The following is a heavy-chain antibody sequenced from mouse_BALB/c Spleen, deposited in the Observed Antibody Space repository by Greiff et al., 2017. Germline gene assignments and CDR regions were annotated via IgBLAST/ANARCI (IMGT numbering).Heavy chain of an antibody. CDR1: GFTFSSYG. Sequence: VQLQQSGGDLVKPGGSLKLSCAASGFTFSSYGMSWVRQTPDKRLEWVATISSGGSYTYYPDSVKGRFTISRDNAKNTLYLQMSSLKSEDTAMYYCARQGDGYAMDYWGQGTSVTVSS. V-gene: IGHV5-6*01. CDR2: ISSGGSYT. J-gene: IGHJ4*01. CDR3: ARQGDGYAMDY. D-gene: IGHD2-3*01.